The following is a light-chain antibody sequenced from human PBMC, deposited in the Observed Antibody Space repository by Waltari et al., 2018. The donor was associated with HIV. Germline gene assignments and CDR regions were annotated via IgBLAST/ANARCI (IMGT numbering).Light chain of an antibody. CDR3: QQYGGSSWT. V-gene: IGKV3-20*01. CDR1: QSVSSNY. CDR2: GAS. J-gene: IGKJ1*01. Sequence: ELALTQSPGTLSLSLGERATLSCRASQSVSSNYLAWYQQKPGQAPRLLIYGASSRATGIPDRVSGSGSGTDFTLTISSLEPEDFAVYYCQQYGGSSWTFGQGTKVEVK.